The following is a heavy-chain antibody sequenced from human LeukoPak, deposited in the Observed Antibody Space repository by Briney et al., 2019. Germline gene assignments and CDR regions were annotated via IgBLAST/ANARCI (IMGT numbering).Heavy chain of an antibody. CDR3: AKDRGSSWYAGWFDP. D-gene: IGHD6-13*01. CDR2: ISWNSGSI. J-gene: IGHJ5*02. V-gene: IGHV3-9*01. CDR1: GFTFSSYA. Sequence: GGSLRLSCAASGFTFSSYAMSWVRQAPGKGLEWVSGISWNSGSIGYADSVKGRFTISRDNAKNSLYLQMNSLRAEDTALYYCAKDRGSSWYAGWFDPWGQGTLVTVSS.